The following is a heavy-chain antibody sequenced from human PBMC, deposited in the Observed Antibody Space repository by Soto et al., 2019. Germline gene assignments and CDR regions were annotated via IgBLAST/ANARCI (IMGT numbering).Heavy chain of an antibody. CDR1: GYTFTSYY. D-gene: IGHD2-2*01. V-gene: IGHV1-46*01. Sequence: ASVKVSCKASGYTFTSYYMVWVRQAPGQGLEWMGIINPTGGSTTYAQKFQGRVTMTRDTSTSTVYMELSSLRSEDTAVYYCARGRIVVVPAAMRYYFDYWGQGTLVTVSS. J-gene: IGHJ4*02. CDR3: ARGRIVVVPAAMRYYFDY. CDR2: INPTGGST.